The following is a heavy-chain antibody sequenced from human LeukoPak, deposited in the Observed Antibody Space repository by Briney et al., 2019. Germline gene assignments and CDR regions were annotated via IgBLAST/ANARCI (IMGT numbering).Heavy chain of an antibody. Sequence: GGSLRLSCAASGFTLSENNVHWVRQAPGKGLEWVAPTSNDGNSKDYADSVKGRFTLSGDNSKTTVYLQMNSLRAEDTAVYYCARDRSGFYSIDQWGQGTLVTVSP. J-gene: IGHJ4*02. CDR2: TSNDGNSK. CDR1: GFTLSENN. CDR3: ARDRSGFYSIDQ. V-gene: IGHV3-30-3*01. D-gene: IGHD5-12*01.